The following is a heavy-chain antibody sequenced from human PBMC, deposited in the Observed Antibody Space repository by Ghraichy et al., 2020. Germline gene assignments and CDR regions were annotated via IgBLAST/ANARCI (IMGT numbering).Heavy chain of an antibody. CDR3: ARDRCSSNRCYYDFDY. CDR1: GFTFSSYS. V-gene: IGHV3-21*01. D-gene: IGHD2-2*01. J-gene: IGHJ4*02. CDR2: ISNSGSAI. Sequence: GGSLRLSCAASGFTFSSYSMNWVRQAPGKGLEWVASISNSGSAIYYADSVKGRFTISRDNAKNSLYLQMNSLRVEDTAVYYCARDRCSSNRCYYDFDYWGQGTLVTVSS.